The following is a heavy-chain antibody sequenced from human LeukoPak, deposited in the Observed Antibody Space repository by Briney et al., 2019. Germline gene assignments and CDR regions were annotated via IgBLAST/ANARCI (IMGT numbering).Heavy chain of an antibody. V-gene: IGHV1-8*03. CDR1: GYTFTSYD. D-gene: IGHD3-10*01. Sequence: GASVKVSCKASGYTFTSYDINWVRQASGQGLEWMGWMNPNSGNTGYAQKFQGRVTITRNTSISTAYMELSSLRSEDTAVYYCARAYRFRGFDYWGQGTLVTVSS. CDR2: MNPNSGNT. J-gene: IGHJ4*02. CDR3: ARAYRFRGFDY.